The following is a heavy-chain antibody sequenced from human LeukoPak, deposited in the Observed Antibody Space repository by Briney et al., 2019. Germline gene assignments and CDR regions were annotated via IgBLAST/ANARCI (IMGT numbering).Heavy chain of an antibody. CDR3: ARLRGTVDAFDI. J-gene: IGHJ3*02. D-gene: IGHD1-14*01. CDR1: GGTFSSYA. Sequence: SVKVSCKASGGTFSSYAISWVRQAPGQGLEWMGGIIAIFGTANYAQKFQGRVTITADESTSTAYMELSSLRSEDTAVYYCARLRGTVDAFDIWGQGTMVTVSS. CDR2: IIAIFGTA. V-gene: IGHV1-69*13.